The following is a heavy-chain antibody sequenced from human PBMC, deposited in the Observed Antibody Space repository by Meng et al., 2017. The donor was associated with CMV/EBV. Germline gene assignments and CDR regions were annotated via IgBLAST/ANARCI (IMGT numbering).Heavy chain of an antibody. CDR3: ARDGYSSSWDGPGYYYYYYGMGV. D-gene: IGHD6-13*01. J-gene: IGHJ6*02. Sequence: LSLTCAASGFTFSSYAMHWVRQAPGKGLEWVAVISYDGSNKYYADSVKGRFTISRDNSKNTLYLQMNSLRAEDTAVYYCARDGYSSSWDGPGYYYYYYGMGVWGQGTTVTVSS. V-gene: IGHV3-30-3*01. CDR2: ISYDGSNK. CDR1: GFTFSSYA.